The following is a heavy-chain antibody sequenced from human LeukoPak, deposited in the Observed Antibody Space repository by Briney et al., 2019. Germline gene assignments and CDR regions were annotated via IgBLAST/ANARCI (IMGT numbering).Heavy chain of an antibody. V-gene: IGHV4-4*02. CDR2: IYHSGST. CDR3: ARGALDYYGSGSYYAYYYYGMDV. D-gene: IGHD3-10*01. Sequence: SGTLSLTCAVSGGSISSSNWWSWVRQPPGKGLEWIGEIYHSGSTNYNPSLKSRVTISVDKSKNQFSLKLSSVTAADTAVYYCARGALDYYGSGSYYAYYYYGMDVWGKGTMVTVSS. J-gene: IGHJ6*04. CDR1: GGSISSSNW.